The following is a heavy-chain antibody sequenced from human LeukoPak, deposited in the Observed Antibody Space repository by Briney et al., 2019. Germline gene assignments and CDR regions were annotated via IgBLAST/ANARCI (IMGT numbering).Heavy chain of an antibody. V-gene: IGHV4-34*01. CDR3: ARGGWYEAFDI. CDR1: GGSFSGYY. D-gene: IGHD6-19*01. Sequence: SETLSLTCAVYGGSFSGYYWSWIRQPPGKGLEWIGEINHSGSTNYNPSLKSRVTISVDTSKNQFSLKLSSVIAADTAVYYCARGGWYEAFDIWGQGTMVTVSS. J-gene: IGHJ3*02. CDR2: INHSGST.